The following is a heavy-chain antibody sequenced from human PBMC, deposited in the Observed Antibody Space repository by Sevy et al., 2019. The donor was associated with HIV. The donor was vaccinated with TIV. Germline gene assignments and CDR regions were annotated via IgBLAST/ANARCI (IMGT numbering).Heavy chain of an antibody. J-gene: IGHJ4*02. V-gene: IGHV4-39*01. CDR2: IYYGGST. CDR3: ARSNDY. Sequence: SETLSLTCTVSGGSISNSTYNWGWIRQPPGKGRELIGTIYYGGSTYYNPSLKSRVTISVDTSKNQFSLKLSSVTAADTAVYYCARSNDYWGQGTLVTVSS. CDR1: GGSISNSTYN.